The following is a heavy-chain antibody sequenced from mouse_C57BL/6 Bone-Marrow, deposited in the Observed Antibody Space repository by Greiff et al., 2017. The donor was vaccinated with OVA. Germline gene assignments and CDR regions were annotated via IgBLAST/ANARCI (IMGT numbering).Heavy chain of an antibody. J-gene: IGHJ2*01. CDR1: GYTFTDYE. Sequence: VQLQQSGAELVRPGASVTLSCKASGYTFTDYEMHWVKQTPVHGLEWIGAIDPETGGTASNQKFKGKAILTADKSSSTAYMELRSLTSEDSAVYYCTGEIDDGYYFDYWGQGTTLTVSS. CDR2: IDPETGGT. D-gene: IGHD2-3*01. CDR3: TGEIDDGYYFDY. V-gene: IGHV1-15*01.